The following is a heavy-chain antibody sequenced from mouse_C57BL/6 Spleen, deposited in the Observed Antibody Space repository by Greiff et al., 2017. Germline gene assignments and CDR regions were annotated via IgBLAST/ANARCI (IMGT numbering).Heavy chain of an antibody. D-gene: IGHD2-1*01. CDR1: GYTFTSYW. Sequence: VQLQQSGAELVKPGASVKMSCKASGYTFTSYWITWVKQRPGQGLEWIGDIYPGSGSTNYNEKFKSKATLTVDTSSSTAYMQLSSLTSEDSAVYYCARGDGNYDGYFDVWGTGTTVTVSS. CDR3: ARGDGNYDGYFDV. V-gene: IGHV1-55*01. CDR2: IYPGSGST. J-gene: IGHJ1*03.